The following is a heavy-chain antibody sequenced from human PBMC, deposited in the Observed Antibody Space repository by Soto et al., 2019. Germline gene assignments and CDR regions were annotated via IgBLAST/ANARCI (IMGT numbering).Heavy chain of an antibody. J-gene: IGHJ4*02. CDR2: IYWDDDR. CDR3: ARSLWFGELL. Sequence: QITLKESGPTLVKPTQTPTLTCSFSGFSLSTRGVGVGWIRQPPGKALEWLALIYWDDDRRYSPSLKSRLTITKDTSKNQVVLTMTNMDPVDTATYYCARSLWFGELLWGQGTRVTVSS. CDR1: GFSLSTRGVG. D-gene: IGHD3-10*01. V-gene: IGHV2-5*02.